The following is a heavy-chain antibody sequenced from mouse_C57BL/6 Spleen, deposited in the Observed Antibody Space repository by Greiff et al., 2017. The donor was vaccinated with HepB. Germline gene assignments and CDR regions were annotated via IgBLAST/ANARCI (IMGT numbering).Heavy chain of an antibody. CDR2: ISYDGSN. V-gene: IGHV3-6*01. J-gene: IGHJ3*01. CDR1: GYSITSGYY. CDR3: AYDGGAY. D-gene: IGHD2-12*01. Sequence: EVKLQESGPGLVKPSQSLSLTCSVTGYSITSGYYWNWIRQFPGNKLEWMGYISYDGSNNYNPSLKNRISITRDTSKNQFFLKLNSVTTEDTATYYCAYDGGAYWGQGTLVTVSA.